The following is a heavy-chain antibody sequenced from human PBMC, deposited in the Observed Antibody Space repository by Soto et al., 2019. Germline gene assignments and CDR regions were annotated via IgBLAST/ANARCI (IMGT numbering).Heavy chain of an antibody. D-gene: IGHD2-2*01. J-gene: IGHJ4*02. Sequence: LRLSCVASGSTFSSSWMHWVRQAPGKGLVWVSRINEYGTDSNYADSVKGRFTISRDNSENTVYLHMNSLRVEDSAVYYCARVAVVTRGIDYWGQGTLVTV. CDR3: ARVAVVTRGIDY. CDR1: GSTFSSSW. CDR2: INEYGTDS. V-gene: IGHV3-74*01.